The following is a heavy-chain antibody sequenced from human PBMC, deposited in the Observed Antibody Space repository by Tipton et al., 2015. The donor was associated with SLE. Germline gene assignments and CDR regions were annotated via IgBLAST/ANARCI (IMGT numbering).Heavy chain of an antibody. CDR1: GGSISTYY. Sequence: TLSLTCTVSGGSISTYYWNWIRQPPGKGLEWIGYIYYRGSTNYNPSLKSRVTISVDTSKNQFSLTLMSVTAADTAVYFCARIIAGHGDAFDVWGQGTMVTVSS. V-gene: IGHV4-59*12. CDR2: IYYRGST. J-gene: IGHJ3*01. CDR3: ARIIAGHGDAFDV.